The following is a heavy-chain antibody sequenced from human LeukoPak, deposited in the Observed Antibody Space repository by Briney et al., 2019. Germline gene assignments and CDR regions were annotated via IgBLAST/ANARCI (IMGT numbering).Heavy chain of an antibody. CDR2: MYGDGST. V-gene: IGHV3-53*05. CDR1: GFSVSRNF. J-gene: IGHJ4*02. Sequence: GGSLRLSCAASGFSVSRNFMTWVRQAPGKGLEWVSIMYGDGSTYNADSVKGRFTISRDNSNNTVFLQMNSLRSDDTAVYYCARGGGGYLLGLSAGQLWGIDYWGQGTLVTVSS. CDR3: ARGGGGYLLGLSAGQLWGIDY. D-gene: IGHD3-16*01.